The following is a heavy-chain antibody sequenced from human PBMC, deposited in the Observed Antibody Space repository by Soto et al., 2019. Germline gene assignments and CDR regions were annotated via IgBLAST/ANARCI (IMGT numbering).Heavy chain of an antibody. Sequence: GGSLRLSCAASGFIFTNYAMNWVRQAPGKGLEWVSVTGGRGNSAYYADSVQGRFTISRDNSKSTLSLQMSSLTADDTAIYYCVREGRGSFDFWGRGTMVTVSS. J-gene: IGHJ3*01. D-gene: IGHD5-12*01. CDR3: VREGRGSFDF. CDR2: TGGRGNSA. V-gene: IGHV3-23*01. CDR1: GFIFTNYA.